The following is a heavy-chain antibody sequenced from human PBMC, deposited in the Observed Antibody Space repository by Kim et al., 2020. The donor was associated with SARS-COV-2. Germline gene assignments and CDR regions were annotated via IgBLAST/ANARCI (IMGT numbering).Heavy chain of an antibody. J-gene: IGHJ4*02. Sequence: SQKFQGRVTITRDTSASTAYMELSSLRSEDTAVYYCARTGPGYGDYLEDYWGQGTLVTVSS. D-gene: IGHD4-17*01. CDR3: ARTGPGYGDYLEDY. V-gene: IGHV1-3*01.